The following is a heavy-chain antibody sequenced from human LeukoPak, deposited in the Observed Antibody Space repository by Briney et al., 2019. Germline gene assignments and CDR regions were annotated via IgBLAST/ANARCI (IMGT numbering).Heavy chain of an antibody. CDR3: ARDSASMVRGVIIFDY. Sequence: SETLSLTCTVSGGSISSYYWSWIRQPAGKGLEWIGRIYTSGSTNYNPSLKSRVTMSVDTSKNQFSLKLSSVTAADTAVYYCARDSASMVRGVIIFDYWGQGTLVTVSS. CDR2: IYTSGST. D-gene: IGHD3-10*01. V-gene: IGHV4-4*07. CDR1: GGSISSYY. J-gene: IGHJ4*02.